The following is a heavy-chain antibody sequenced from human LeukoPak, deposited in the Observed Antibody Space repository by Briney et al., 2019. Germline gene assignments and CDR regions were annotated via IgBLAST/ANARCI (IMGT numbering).Heavy chain of an antibody. CDR3: ARRAGAYSHPYDY. CDR2: IREDGSEK. Sequence: GGSLRLSCAASGFTFSSYSLNWVRQAPGKGLEWVASIREDGSEKTSVDSVKGRFTISRDNAKNSLYLQMDSLRAEDTAVYYCARRAGAYSHPYDYWGQGTLVTVSS. J-gene: IGHJ4*02. D-gene: IGHD4/OR15-4a*01. CDR1: GFTFSSYS. V-gene: IGHV3-7*01.